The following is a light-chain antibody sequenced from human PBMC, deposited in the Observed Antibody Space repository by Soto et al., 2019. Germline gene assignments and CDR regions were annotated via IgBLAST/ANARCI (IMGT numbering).Light chain of an antibody. V-gene: IGKV1-39*01. J-gene: IGKJ5*01. CDR1: QNIHIY. CDR3: QQSSKTLIT. CDR2: SAS. Sequence: DIQMTQTPSSLSASVGDRVTITCRASQNIHIYLNWYQQKPGKAPKLLIYSASNLQTGAPSRFSGSGSGTDFTLTIAGLQPEDFATYYCQQSSKTLITFGQGTRLDMK.